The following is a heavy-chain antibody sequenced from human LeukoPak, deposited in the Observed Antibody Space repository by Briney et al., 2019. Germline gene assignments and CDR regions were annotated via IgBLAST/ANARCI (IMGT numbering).Heavy chain of an antibody. V-gene: IGHV1-2*02. CDR2: INPNSGGT. J-gene: IGHJ4*02. CDR1: GYTFTGYY. Sequence: ASVKVSCKASGYTFTGYYMHWARQAPGQGLEWTGWINPNSGGTNYAQKFQGRVTMTRDTSISTAYMELSRLRSDDTAVYYCARAPPPHIKWDYWGQGTLVTVSS. CDR3: ARAPPPHIKWDY. D-gene: IGHD2-21*01.